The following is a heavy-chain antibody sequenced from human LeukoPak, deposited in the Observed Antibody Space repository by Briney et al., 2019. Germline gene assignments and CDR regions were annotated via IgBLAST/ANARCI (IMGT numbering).Heavy chain of an antibody. D-gene: IGHD1-1*01. V-gene: IGHV3-7*01. CDR1: QFTSKRPW. CDR2: MDPTRNQT. CDR3: AIWTSGNY. J-gene: IGHJ4*02. Sequence: RGCLRLSSADSQFTSKRPWMNWVRQAPGKGLGWEANMDPTRNQTRYVDSGRGHFTISKDNPGASLYLDMHSLRAEDTAIYYCAIWTSGNYWGQGTLVTVSS.